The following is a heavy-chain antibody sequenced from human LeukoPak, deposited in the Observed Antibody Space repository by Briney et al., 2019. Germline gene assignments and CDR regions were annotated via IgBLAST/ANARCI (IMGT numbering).Heavy chain of an antibody. V-gene: IGHV3-33*01. CDR2: IWYDGSNK. CDR3: ARDLDYYDSSGSNWFDP. CDR1: GFTFSSYG. Sequence: PGGSLRLSCAASGFTFSSYGMHWVRQAPGKGLEWVAVIWYDGSNKYYADSVKGRFTISRDNSENTLYLQMNSLRAEDTAVYYCARDLDYYDSSGSNWFDPWGQGTLVTVSS. J-gene: IGHJ5*02. D-gene: IGHD3-22*01.